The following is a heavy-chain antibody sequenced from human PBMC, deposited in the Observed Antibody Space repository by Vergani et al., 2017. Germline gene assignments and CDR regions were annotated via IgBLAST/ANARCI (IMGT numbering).Heavy chain of an antibody. CDR2: IKQDGSDK. Sequence: EVQLVESGGALVQPGESLRLSCAASGFTFSNYWMSWVRQAPGKGLEWVANIKQDGSDKYYVDSVKGRFTLSRDNSKNTLYLQMNSLRAEDTAVYYCANAPLGKWYXFDYWGQGTLVTVSS. D-gene: IGHD7-27*01. V-gene: IGHV3-7*03. CDR3: ANAPLGKWYXFDY. J-gene: IGHJ4*02. CDR1: GFTFSNYW.